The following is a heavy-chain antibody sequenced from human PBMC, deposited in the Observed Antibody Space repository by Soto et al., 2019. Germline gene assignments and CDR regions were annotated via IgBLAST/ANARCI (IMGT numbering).Heavy chain of an antibody. D-gene: IGHD3-9*01. Sequence: GESLKISCKGSGYSFTSYWISWVRQMPGKGLEWMGRIDPSDSYTNYSPSFQGHVTISADKSISTAYLQWSSLKASDTAMCYCARRYYDILTGYSKFDYWGQGTLVTVSS. J-gene: IGHJ4*02. V-gene: IGHV5-10-1*01. CDR1: GYSFTSYW. CDR2: IDPSDSYT. CDR3: ARRYYDILTGYSKFDY.